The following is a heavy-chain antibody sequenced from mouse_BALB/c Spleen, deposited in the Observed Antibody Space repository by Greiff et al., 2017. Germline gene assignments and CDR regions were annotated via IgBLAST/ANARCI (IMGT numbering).Heavy chain of an antibody. D-gene: IGHD1-1*01. CDR1: GFTFSDYY. CDR3: ARGVDYYGSSYAMDY. CDR2: ISDGGSYT. V-gene: IGHV5-4*02. Sequence: EVMLVESGGGLVKPGGSLKLSCAASGFTFSDYYMYWVRQTPEKRLEWVATISDGGSYTYYPDSVKGRFTISRDNAKNNLYLQMSSLKSEDTAMYYCARGVDYYGSSYAMDYWGQGTSVTVSS. J-gene: IGHJ4*01.